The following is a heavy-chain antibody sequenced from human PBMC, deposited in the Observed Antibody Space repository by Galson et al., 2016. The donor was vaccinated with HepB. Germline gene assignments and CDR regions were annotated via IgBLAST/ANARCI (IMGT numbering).Heavy chain of an antibody. D-gene: IGHD6-13*01. CDR3: ARDFRLAAGDTSYFHH. CDR1: GYTFTSYG. J-gene: IGHJ1*01. CDR2: ISSHSGKT. V-gene: IGHV1-18*04. Sequence: QSGAEVKNPGASVKVSCKASGYTFTSYGISWVRQAPGQGLEWMGWISSHSGKTIYAQKFQDRVTLTTDTSTSTAYLDLRSLRSDDTAVYYCARDFRLAAGDTSYFHHWGQGTLVTVSS.